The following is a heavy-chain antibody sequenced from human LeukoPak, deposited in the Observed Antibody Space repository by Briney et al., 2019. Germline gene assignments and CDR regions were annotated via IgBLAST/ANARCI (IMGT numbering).Heavy chain of an antibody. CDR1: GFTFSGSA. CDR3: ARDGGRREDY. J-gene: IGHJ4*02. Sequence: GGSLRLSCAASGFTFSGSALHWVRQASGKGLEWVGRIRSTANGYATAYAASVKGRFTISRDDSKNTAYLQMDSLKTEDTAVYYCARDGGRREDYWGQGALVTVSS. D-gene: IGHD2-15*01. CDR2: IRSTANGYAT. V-gene: IGHV3-73*01.